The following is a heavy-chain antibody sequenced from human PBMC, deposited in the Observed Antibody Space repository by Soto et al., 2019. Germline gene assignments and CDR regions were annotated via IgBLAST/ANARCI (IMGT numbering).Heavy chain of an antibody. D-gene: IGHD3-16*02. CDR1: GFPFSYSW. J-gene: IGHJ4*02. CDR3: VTYDFIWGSYRVRWAY. Sequence: VQLAESGGGLVNPGGSLRLSCVASGFPFSYSWMSWVRQAPGKGLEWVARIKSETDGGTTDYAAPMEGRFTISRADSKNTLDLRMNSLKSEDTAVYYCVTYDFIWGSYRVRWAYWGQGTLVTVSS. V-gene: IGHV3-15*01. CDR2: IKSETDGGTT.